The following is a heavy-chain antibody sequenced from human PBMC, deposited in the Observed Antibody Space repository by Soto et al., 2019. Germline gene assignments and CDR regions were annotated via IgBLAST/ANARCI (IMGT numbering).Heavy chain of an antibody. CDR1: GGTFSSYT. Sequence: AASVKVSCKASGGTFSSYTISWVRQAPGQGLEWMGRIIPILGIANYAQKFQGRVTITADKSTSTAYMELSSLRSEDTAVYYCARGSQGDFCSETMDDYMDVWGKGTTVTVSS. CDR3: ARGSQGDFCSETMDDYMDV. D-gene: IGHD3-3*01. V-gene: IGHV1-69*02. J-gene: IGHJ6*03. CDR2: IIPILGIA.